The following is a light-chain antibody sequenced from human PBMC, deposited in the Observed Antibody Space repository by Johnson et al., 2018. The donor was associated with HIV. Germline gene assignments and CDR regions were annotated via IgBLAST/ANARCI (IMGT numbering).Light chain of an antibody. CDR2: DNN. J-gene: IGLJ1*01. CDR1: SSSIGSNY. V-gene: IGLV1-51*01. Sequence: QSVLTQPPSVSAAPGQKVSISCSGNSSSIGSNYVSWYQQLPGTAPKLLIYDNNKRPSGIPDRFSGSKSGTSATLGITGLQTGDEADYYCGTWDSSLSAGNVFGTGTKVTVL. CDR3: GTWDSSLSAGNV.